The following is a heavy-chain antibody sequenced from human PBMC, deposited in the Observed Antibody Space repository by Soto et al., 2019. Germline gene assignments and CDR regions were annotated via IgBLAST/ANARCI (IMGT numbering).Heavy chain of an antibody. V-gene: IGHV1-69*08. D-gene: IGHD3-16*01. Sequence: QAQLVQSGAEVKRPGSSVKVSCKASGDTFSSYSISWVRQAPGQGLEWMGRLIPMVGTPNYAQKFQGRVTFSADKSTSTACMVWNSLISDDTAVYYCATDGGSTSSSAYNYFMDVWGKGTPVTVSS. CDR1: GDTFSSYS. J-gene: IGHJ6*03. CDR2: LIPMVGTP. CDR3: ATDGGSTSSSAYNYFMDV.